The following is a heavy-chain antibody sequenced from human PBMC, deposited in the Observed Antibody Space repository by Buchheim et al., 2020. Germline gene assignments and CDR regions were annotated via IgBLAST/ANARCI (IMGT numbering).Heavy chain of an antibody. D-gene: IGHD3-10*01. CDR3: ARAMVRGPYDAFDI. V-gene: IGHV3-48*03. CDR2: ISSSGSTK. CDR1: GFTFSSYE. J-gene: IGHJ3*02. Sequence: EVQLVESGGGLVQPGGSLRLSCAASGFTFSSYEMNWVRQAPGKGLEWVSYISSSGSTKYYADSVKGRFTISRDNAKTSLYLPMNSLRAEDTAVYDCARAMVRGPYDAFDIWGQGT.